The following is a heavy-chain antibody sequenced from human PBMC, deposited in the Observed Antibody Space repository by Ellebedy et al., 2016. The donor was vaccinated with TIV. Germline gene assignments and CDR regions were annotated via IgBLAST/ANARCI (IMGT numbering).Heavy chain of an antibody. V-gene: IGHV3-7*01. CDR2: IRGNSVK. Sequence: GESLKISCAASGFSFRSYWMSWVRQAPGKGLEWVANIRGNSVKYYVVSVKGRFAISRDNSDNSLYLQMDNLRVDDTAVYFCARRGSYGDDEVHTNNWFDRWGQGTLVTVSS. J-gene: IGHJ5*02. D-gene: IGHD4-17*01. CDR3: ARRGSYGDDEVHTNNWFDR. CDR1: GFSFRSYW.